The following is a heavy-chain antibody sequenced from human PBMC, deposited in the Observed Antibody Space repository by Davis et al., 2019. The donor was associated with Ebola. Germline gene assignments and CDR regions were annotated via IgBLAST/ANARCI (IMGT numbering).Heavy chain of an antibody. D-gene: IGHD2-21*02. CDR3: ARVRYCGGDCSKNYYYGMDV. CDR1: GYTFSGYY. J-gene: IGHJ6*04. Sequence: ASVKVSCKASGYTFSGYYINWVRQAPGQGLEWMGRVNPYSGGTNYAQKFQARVTMTRDTSISTAYMELSRLRSDDTAVYYCARVRYCGGDCSKNYYYGMDVWGKGTTVIVSS. CDR2: VNPYSGGT. V-gene: IGHV1-2*06.